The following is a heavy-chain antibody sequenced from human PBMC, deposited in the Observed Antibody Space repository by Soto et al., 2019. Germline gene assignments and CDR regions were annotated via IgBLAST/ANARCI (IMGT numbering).Heavy chain of an antibody. V-gene: IGHV1-18*01. Sequence: QGQLLQSGDEVKKPGASVRVSCRASGYDFTSYGISWVRQAPGQRLEWVSWISAYNGKRDTAQKFQGRVTMTLDTSTDTAHMELGDLTSADTAVYYCARGRIVASIHDAFEIWVQGTMVAVSS. CDR3: ARGRIVASIHDAFEI. CDR2: ISAYNGKR. J-gene: IGHJ3*02. CDR1: GYDFTSYG. D-gene: IGHD2-21*01.